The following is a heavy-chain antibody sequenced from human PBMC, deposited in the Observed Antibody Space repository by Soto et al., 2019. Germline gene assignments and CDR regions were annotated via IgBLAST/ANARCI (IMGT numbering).Heavy chain of an antibody. CDR2: ISGGGDKT. CDR3: ARKVLGSTGRPDSWYLDL. J-gene: IGHJ2*01. CDR1: GFTFINYA. D-gene: IGHD2-8*02. Sequence: EVQLLESGGGLVQPGGSLRLSCVGSGFTFINYAMNWVRQTPGKGRGWVSTISGGGDKTFDADTVKGRSTISRVKSQTAVQFQRQGPRAHGTAVYYCARKVLGSTGRPDSWYLDLWGRVTLVSVPS. V-gene: IGHV3-23*01.